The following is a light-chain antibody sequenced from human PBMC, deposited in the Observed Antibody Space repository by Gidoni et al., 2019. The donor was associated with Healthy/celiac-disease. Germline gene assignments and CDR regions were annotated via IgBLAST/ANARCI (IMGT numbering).Light chain of an antibody. Sequence: DIQMTQSPSTLSASVGDRVTITCRASQSISSWLAWYQQKPGKAPKLLIYNASSLESGVPSRFSGSGSGTAFTLPIISLQPDDFATYYCQQYNSYSYTFGQGTKLEIK. CDR2: NAS. CDR3: QQYNSYSYT. V-gene: IGKV1-5*03. CDR1: QSISSW. J-gene: IGKJ2*01.